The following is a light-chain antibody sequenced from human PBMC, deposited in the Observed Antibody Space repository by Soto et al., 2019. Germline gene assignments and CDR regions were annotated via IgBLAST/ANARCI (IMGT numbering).Light chain of an antibody. Sequence: EMVMTQSPATLSVSPGERATLSCRASQRVSSNLAWYQQKPGQAPRLLIYGASTRATGIPARFSGSGSGTEFTLTISSLQSEDFAVYHCQQYGDSPLTFGGGTKVDIK. CDR1: QRVSSN. V-gene: IGKV3-15*01. CDR2: GAS. CDR3: QQYGDSPLT. J-gene: IGKJ4*01.